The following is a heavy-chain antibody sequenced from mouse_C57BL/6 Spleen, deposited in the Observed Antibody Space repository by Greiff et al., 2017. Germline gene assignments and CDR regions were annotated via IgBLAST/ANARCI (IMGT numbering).Heavy chain of an antibody. CDR1: GFTFTDYY. D-gene: IGHD1-1*01. CDR2: IRNKANGYTT. Sequence: EVHLVESGGGLVQPGGSLSLSRAASGFTFTDYYMSWVRQPPGKALEWLGFIRNKANGYTTEYSASVKGRLTISRDNSQSILYLQMNALRAVDSATYYCARYYYGSSYDYWGQGTTLTVSS. V-gene: IGHV7-3*01. CDR3: ARYYYGSSYDY. J-gene: IGHJ2*01.